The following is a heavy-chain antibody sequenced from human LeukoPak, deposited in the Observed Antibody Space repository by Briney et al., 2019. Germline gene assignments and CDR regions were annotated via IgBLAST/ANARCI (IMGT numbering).Heavy chain of an antibody. CDR3: ARGHVLVPAATDY. V-gene: IGHV1-8*01. CDR1: GYTFTSYQ. D-gene: IGHD2-2*01. CDR2: MNPDNGNT. Sequence: ASVTVSCKASGYTFTSYQINWVRQATGQGLGWMGWMNPDNGNTGFAQNFQGRVTMTRNISISTAYMALSSLRSGDTAVYYCARGHVLVPAATDYWGQGTLVTVSS. J-gene: IGHJ4*02.